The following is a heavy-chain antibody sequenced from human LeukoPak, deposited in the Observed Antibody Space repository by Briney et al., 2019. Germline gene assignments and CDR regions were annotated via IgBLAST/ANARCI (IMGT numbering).Heavy chain of an antibody. CDR3: ARDRVVVVPAAPRAYYYYYGMDV. CDR1: GFTFSSYW. J-gene: IGHJ6*02. Sequence: GGSLRHSCAASGFTFSSYWMSWVRQAPGKGLEWVANIKQDGSEKYYVDSVKGRFTISRDNAKNSLYLQMNSLRAEDTAVYYCARDRVVVVPAAPRAYYYYYGMDVWGQGTTVTVSS. CDR2: IKQDGSEK. D-gene: IGHD2-2*01. V-gene: IGHV3-7*01.